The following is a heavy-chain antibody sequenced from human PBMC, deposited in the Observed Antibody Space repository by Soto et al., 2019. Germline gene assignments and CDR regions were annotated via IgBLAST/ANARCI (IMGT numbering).Heavy chain of an antibody. D-gene: IGHD4-17*01. V-gene: IGHV3-30*03. CDR1: GFTFSSYG. Sequence: GGSLRLSCAASGFTFSSYGMHWVRQAPGKGLEWVAVISYDGSNKYYADSVKCRFTISRDNSKNTLYLQMNSLRAEDTAVYYCARTYGDYSCFDYWGQGTLVTV. J-gene: IGHJ4*02. CDR3: ARTYGDYSCFDY. CDR2: ISYDGSNK.